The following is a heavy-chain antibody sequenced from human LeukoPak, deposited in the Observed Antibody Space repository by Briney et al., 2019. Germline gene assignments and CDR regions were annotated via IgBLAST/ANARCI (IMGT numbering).Heavy chain of an antibody. CDR2: INAGNGNT. J-gene: IGHJ4*02. CDR1: GYTFTSYA. V-gene: IGHV1-3*01. D-gene: IGHD3-9*01. CDR3: ARVHYDILTGYITPDYFDY. Sequence: GASVRVSRKASGYTFTSYAMHWVRQAPGQRLEWMGWINAGNGNTKYSQKFQGRVTITRDTSASTAYMELSSLRSEDTAVYYCARVHYDILTGYITPDYFDYWGQGTLVTVSS.